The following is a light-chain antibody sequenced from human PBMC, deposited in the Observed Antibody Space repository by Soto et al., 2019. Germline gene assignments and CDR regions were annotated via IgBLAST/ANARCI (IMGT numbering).Light chain of an antibody. CDR2: AAS. CDR3: QQSYSTLIT. Sequence: DIQMTQSPSSLSASVGDRVTITCRASQSISSYLNWYPQKPGKAPKVLIYAASSLQSGVPSRFSGSGSGTDFTLTISSLQPEDFATYYCQQSYSTLITFGQGTRLEIK. V-gene: IGKV1-39*01. J-gene: IGKJ5*01. CDR1: QSISSY.